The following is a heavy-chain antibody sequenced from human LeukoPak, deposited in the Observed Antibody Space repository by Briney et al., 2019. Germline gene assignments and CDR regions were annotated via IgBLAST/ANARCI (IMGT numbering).Heavy chain of an antibody. J-gene: IGHJ5*02. V-gene: IGHV1-69*13. CDR2: IIPIFGTA. CDR3: ARGLSEQLVLRGNWFDP. CDR1: GGTFSSYA. Sequence: SVKVSCKSSGGTFSSYAISWVRQAPGQGLEWMGGIIPIFGTANYAQKFQGRVTVTADESTSTAYMELSSLRSEDTAVYYCARGLSEQLVLRGNWFDPWGQGTLVTVSS. D-gene: IGHD6-13*01.